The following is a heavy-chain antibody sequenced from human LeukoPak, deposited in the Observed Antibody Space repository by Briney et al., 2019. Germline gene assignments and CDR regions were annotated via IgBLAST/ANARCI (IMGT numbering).Heavy chain of an antibody. CDR2: IRYDGSNK. J-gene: IGHJ4*02. D-gene: IGHD3-3*01. Sequence: GGSLRLSCAASGFTFSSYGMHWVRQAPGKGLEWVAFIRYDGSNKYYADSVKGRFTISRDNSKNTLYLQMNSLRAEDTAVYYCAKEYYDFWSGDYWGQGTLITVSS. V-gene: IGHV3-30*02. CDR3: AKEYYDFWSGDY. CDR1: GFTFSSYG.